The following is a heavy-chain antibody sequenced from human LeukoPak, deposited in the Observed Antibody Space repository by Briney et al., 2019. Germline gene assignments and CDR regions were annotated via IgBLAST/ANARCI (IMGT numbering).Heavy chain of an antibody. J-gene: IGHJ4*02. CDR2: INHSGST. V-gene: IGHV4-34*01. Sequence: PGGSLRLSCAAPGFTFSSYAMNWIRQPPGKGLEWIGEINHSGSTNYNPSLKSRVTISVDTSKNQFSLKLSSVTAADTAVYYCASPWELQEAGYWGQGTLVTVSS. D-gene: IGHD1-26*01. CDR1: GFTFSSYA. CDR3: ASPWELQEAGY.